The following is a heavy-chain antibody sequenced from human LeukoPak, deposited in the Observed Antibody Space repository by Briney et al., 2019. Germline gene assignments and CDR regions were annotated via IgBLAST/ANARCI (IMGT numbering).Heavy chain of an antibody. J-gene: IGHJ5*02. CDR3: ARQDCSGGSCFRNYWFDP. Sequence: GESLKISCKGSGYSFTSYWISWVRQMPGKGLEWMGRIDPSDSYTNYSPSFQGHVTISADKSISTAYLQWSSPKASDTAMYYCARQDCSGGSCFRNYWFDPWGQGTLVTVSS. CDR1: GYSFTSYW. CDR2: IDPSDSYT. D-gene: IGHD2-15*01. V-gene: IGHV5-10-1*01.